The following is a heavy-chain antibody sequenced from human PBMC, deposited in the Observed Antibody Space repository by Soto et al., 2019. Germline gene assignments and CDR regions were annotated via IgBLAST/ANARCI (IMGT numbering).Heavy chain of an antibody. CDR2: IYYSGST. J-gene: IGHJ4*02. D-gene: IGHD2-2*01. Sequence: SETLSLTCTVSGGSISSSSYYWGWIRQPPGKGLEWIGSIYYSGSTYYNPSLKSRVTISVDTSKNQFSLKLSSVTAADTAVYYCARRKMYCSSTSCYDSNFDYWGQGTLVTVSS. V-gene: IGHV4-39*01. CDR3: ARRKMYCSSTSCYDSNFDY. CDR1: GGSISSSSYY.